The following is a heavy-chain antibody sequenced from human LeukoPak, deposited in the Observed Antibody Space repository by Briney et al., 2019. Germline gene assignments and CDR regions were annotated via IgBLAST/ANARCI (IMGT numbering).Heavy chain of an antibody. CDR2: ISAYNGNT. J-gene: IGHJ6*02. CDR1: GYTFTSYG. D-gene: IGHD2-2*01. V-gene: IGHV1-18*01. CDR3: ARDLGRRDIVVVPAAIRYYYGMDV. Sequence: ASVKVSCKASGYTFTSYGISWVRQAPGQGLEWMGWISAYNGNTNYAQKLQGRVTMTTDTSTSTAYMELRSLGSDDTAVYYCARDLGRRDIVVVPAAIRYYYGMDVWGQGTTVTVSS.